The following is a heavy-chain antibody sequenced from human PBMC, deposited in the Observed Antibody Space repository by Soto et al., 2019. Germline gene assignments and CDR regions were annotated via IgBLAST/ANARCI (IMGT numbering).Heavy chain of an antibody. V-gene: IGHV3-23*01. D-gene: IGHD4-17*01. Sequence: PGGSLRLSCAASGFTFSSYAMNWVRQVPGKGLEWVSTIRTSVGDTYYAASVKGRFTISRDNSKSTVYLHLNSLRAEDTAIYYCAKDPTYDYGYFDSWGQGTLVTVSS. CDR1: GFTFSSYA. CDR2: IRTSVGDT. CDR3: AKDPTYDYGYFDS. J-gene: IGHJ4*02.